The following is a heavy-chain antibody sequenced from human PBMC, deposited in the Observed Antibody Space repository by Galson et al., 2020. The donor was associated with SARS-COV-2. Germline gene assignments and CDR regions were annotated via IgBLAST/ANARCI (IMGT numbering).Heavy chain of an antibody. J-gene: IGHJ5*02. CDR3: ARSRYCSNGGCLNWLDP. CDR1: GGHISSYY. Sequence: SETLSLTCTVSGGHISSYYWTWMRQPPGKGMERIGHVYYTGTTNYHPSLRSRVPMSVETSKNQFSLKHSSVTDADTAVYFCARSRYCSNGGCLNWLDPWGQGTLVTVSS. V-gene: IGHV4-59*08. CDR2: VYYTGTT. D-gene: IGHD2-8*01.